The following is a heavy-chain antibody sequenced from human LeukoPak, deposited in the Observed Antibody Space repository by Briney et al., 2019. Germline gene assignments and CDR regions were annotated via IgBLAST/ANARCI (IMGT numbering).Heavy chain of an antibody. D-gene: IGHD3-22*01. CDR3: ARRANSGFDAFDI. J-gene: IGHJ3*02. Sequence: SETPSLTCTVSGGSTSSYYWSWIRQPPGKGLEWIGYIYYSGSTNYNPSLKSRVTISVDTSKNQFSLKLSSVTAADTAVYYCARRANSGFDAFDIWGQGTMVTVSS. V-gene: IGHV4-59*01. CDR2: IYYSGST. CDR1: GGSTSSYY.